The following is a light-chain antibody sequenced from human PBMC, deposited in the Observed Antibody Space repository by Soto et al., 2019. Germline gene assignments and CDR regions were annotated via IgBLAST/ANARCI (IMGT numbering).Light chain of an antibody. CDR1: PGISSY. CDR3: QQLKSYPRT. J-gene: IGKJ1*01. Sequence: DIPLTQSPSFLSASVGDRVTITCRASPGISSYLAWYQQKPGKAPKLLIYAASTLQSGVPSRFSGSGSGTEFTLTISSLQPEDFATYYCQQLKSYPRTVGQGTKVEIK. V-gene: IGKV1-9*01. CDR2: AAS.